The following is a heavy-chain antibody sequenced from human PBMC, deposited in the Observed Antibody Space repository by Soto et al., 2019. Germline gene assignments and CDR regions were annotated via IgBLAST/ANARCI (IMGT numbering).Heavy chain of an antibody. Sequence: QVQLVQSGAEVKKPGASVKVSCKASGYTFTSYDINWVRQATGQGLEWMGWMNPNSGNTGYAQKFQGRXTXTXXTSLSTAYMELSSLRSEDTAVDYCARTRYGDNVDYWGQGALVTVSS. CDR1: GYTFTSYD. V-gene: IGHV1-8*01. J-gene: IGHJ4*02. D-gene: IGHD4-17*01. CDR3: ARTRYGDNVDY. CDR2: MNPNSGNT.